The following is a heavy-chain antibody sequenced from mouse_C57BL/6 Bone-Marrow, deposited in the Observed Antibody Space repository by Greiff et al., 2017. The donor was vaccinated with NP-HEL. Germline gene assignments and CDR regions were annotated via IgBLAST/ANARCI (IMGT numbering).Heavy chain of an antibody. D-gene: IGHD2-2*01. J-gene: IGHJ4*01. CDR2: IYPGSGNT. V-gene: IGHV1-76*01. Sequence: QVHVKQSGAELVRPGASVKLSCKASGYTFTDYYINWVKQRPGQGLEWIARIYPGSGNTYYNEKFKGKATLTAEKSSSTAYMQLSSLTSEDSAVYFCASGTLYYGYDDAMDYWGQGTSVTVSS. CDR3: ASGTLYYGYDDAMDY. CDR1: GYTFTDYY.